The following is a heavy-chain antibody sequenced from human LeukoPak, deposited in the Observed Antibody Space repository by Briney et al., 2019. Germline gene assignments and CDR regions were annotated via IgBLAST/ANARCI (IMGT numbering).Heavy chain of an antibody. CDR3: AADPHDYGDHNAFDI. D-gene: IGHD4-17*01. CDR1: GYTLTELS. CDR2: FDPEDGET. J-gene: IGHJ3*02. V-gene: IGHV1-24*01. Sequence: ASVKVSCKVSGYTLTELSMHWVRQAPGKGLEWMGGFDPEDGETIYAQKFQGRVTMTEVTSTDTAYMELSSLRSEDTAVYYCAADPHDYGDHNAFDIWGQGTMVTVSS.